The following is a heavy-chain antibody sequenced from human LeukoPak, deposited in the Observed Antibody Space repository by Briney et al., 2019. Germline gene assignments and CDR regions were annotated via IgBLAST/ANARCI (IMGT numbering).Heavy chain of an antibody. CDR1: GFTFTTYN. D-gene: IGHD1-1*01. V-gene: IGHV3-48*04. CDR2: ITGSGDTI. J-gene: IGHJ4*02. CDR3: ARTHGTGSIDY. Sequence: PGGPLRLSCGASGFTFTTYNMNGVRQAPGKAREWVSYITGSGDTIYYAASVKGRFTSSRDNAKTSVYLQMNSRRAEDTAVYYCARTHGTGSIDYWGQGTLVTVSP.